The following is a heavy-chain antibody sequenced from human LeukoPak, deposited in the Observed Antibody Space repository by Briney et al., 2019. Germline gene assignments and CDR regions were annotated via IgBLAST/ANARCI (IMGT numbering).Heavy chain of an antibody. V-gene: IGHV1-69*04. CDR2: IIPILGIA. J-gene: IGHJ4*02. CDR3: ARDGYDFWSGPSYFDY. CDR1: GGTFSSYT. D-gene: IGHD3-3*01. Sequence: SVKVSCKASGGTFSSYTISWVRQAPGQGLEWTGRIIPILGIANYAQKFQGRVTITADKSTSTAYMELGSLRSEDTAVYYCARDGYDFWSGPSYFDYWGQGTLVTVSS.